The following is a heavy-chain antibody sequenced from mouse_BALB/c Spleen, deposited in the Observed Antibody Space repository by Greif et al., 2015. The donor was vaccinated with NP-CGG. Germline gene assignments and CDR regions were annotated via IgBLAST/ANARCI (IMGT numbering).Heavy chain of an antibody. J-gene: IGHJ4*01. CDR2: ISDGGSYT. CDR1: GFTFSDYY. V-gene: IGHV5-4*02. CDR3: ARDGNYRAMDY. D-gene: IGHD2-1*01. Sequence: EVNVVESGGGLVKPGGSLKLSCAASGFTFSDYYMYWVRQTPEKSLEWVATISDGGSYTYYPDSVKGRFTISRDNAKNNLYLQMSSLKSEDTAMYYCARDGNYRAMDYWGQGTSVTVSS.